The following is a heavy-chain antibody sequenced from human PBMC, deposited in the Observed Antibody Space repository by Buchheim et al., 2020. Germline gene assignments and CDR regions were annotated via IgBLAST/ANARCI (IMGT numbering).Heavy chain of an antibody. J-gene: IGHJ4*02. CDR1: TFTFSNHA. CDR2: IDISGANT. V-gene: IGHV3-23*04. Sequence: LLVESGGDLVQPGGSLRLSCAASTFTFSNHAMTWVRQAPGKGLEWVASIDISGANTYYADSVRGRFSISRDNSTNTLYLQLPSLRPDDTALYYCAQELRPNDSWGPGTL. CDR3: AQELRPNDS.